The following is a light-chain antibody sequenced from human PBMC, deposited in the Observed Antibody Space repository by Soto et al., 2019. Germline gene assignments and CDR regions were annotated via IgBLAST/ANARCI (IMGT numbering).Light chain of an antibody. CDR3: KSYEGSNTYV. V-gene: IGLV2-8*01. Sequence: QSVLTQPPSASGSPGQSVTISCTGTKSDIGVYDFVPWYQHHPGKAPRLIIYEVVQRPSGVPDRFSGSKSGNTASLTVSGLQAADEADSFCKSYEGSNTYVFGSGTKVTVL. CDR1: KSDIGVYDF. CDR2: EVV. J-gene: IGLJ1*01.